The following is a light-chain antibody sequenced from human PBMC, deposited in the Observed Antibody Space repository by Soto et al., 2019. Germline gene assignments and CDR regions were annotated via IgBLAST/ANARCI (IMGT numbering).Light chain of an antibody. CDR2: GAS. J-gene: IGKJ3*01. V-gene: IGKV3-20*01. CDR3: QQYGSSRFT. Sequence: VVTQSPTSPSLFPGGRVTLSFRAGPISSHLAWHQQRPGQAPRLLIYGASVRATGVPARFSGSGSGTDFTLTISRLEPEDFAVYYCQQYGSSRFTFGPGTKVDI. CDR1: PISSH.